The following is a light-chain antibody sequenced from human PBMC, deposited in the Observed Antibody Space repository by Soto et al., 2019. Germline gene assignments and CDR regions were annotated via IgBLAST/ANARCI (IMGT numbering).Light chain of an antibody. Sequence: QSVLTQPASVSGSPGQSITISCTGSSSDLGGYKYVSWYQQHPGKAPKLMIYEVSNRPLRVSNRFSGSKSGNTASLTISGLKPEDEADYYCSSYKITSEVFGGGTKLTVL. CDR2: EVS. CDR3: SSYKITSEV. CDR1: SSDLGGYKY. J-gene: IGLJ3*02. V-gene: IGLV2-14*01.